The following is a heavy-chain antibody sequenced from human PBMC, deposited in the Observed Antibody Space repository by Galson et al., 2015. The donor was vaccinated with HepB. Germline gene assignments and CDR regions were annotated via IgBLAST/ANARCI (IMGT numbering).Heavy chain of an antibody. V-gene: IGHV1-18*04. CDR3: ARFIVVVPAAMLYYYYGMDV. D-gene: IGHD2-2*01. CDR2: ISAYNGNT. J-gene: IGHJ6*02. CDR1: GYTFTSYG. Sequence: SVKVSCKASGYTFTSYGISWVRQAPGQGLEWMGWISAYNGNTNYAQKLQGRVTMTTDTSTSTAYMELRSLRSDDTAVYYCARFIVVVPAAMLYYYYGMDVWGQGTTVTVSS.